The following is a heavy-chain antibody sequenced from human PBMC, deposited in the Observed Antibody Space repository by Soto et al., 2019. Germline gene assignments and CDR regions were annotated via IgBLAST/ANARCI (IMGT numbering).Heavy chain of an antibody. CDR3: ARGPVLRFLEWLGGLDY. CDR2: INHSGST. CDR1: GGSFSGYY. V-gene: IGHV4-34*01. D-gene: IGHD3-3*01. J-gene: IGHJ4*02. Sequence: NPSETLSLTCAVYGGSFSGYYWSWIRQPPGKGLEWIGEINHSGSTNYNPSLKSRVTISVDTSKNQFSLKLSSVTAADTAVYYCARGPVLRFLEWLGGLDYWGQGTLVTVSS.